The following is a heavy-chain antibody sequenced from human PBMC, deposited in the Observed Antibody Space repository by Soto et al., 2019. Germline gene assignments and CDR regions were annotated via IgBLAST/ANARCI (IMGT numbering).Heavy chain of an antibody. CDR2: INPNSGAT. J-gene: IGHJ5*02. CDR3: AKDXILPATIYGGAYNCFDP. Sequence: ASVKVSCKGYGYTFTDFFLHWLRQAPGQGLEWMGWINPNSGATNYAQKFQGRVTMTRDTSVNTAYMELSRLRSDDTAVYYCAKDXILPATIYGGAYNCFDPWGQGTLVTVSS. CDR1: GYTFTDFF. V-gene: IGHV1-2*02. D-gene: IGHD5-12*01.